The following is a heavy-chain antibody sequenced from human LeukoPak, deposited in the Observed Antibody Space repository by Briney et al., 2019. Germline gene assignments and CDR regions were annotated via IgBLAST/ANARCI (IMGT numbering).Heavy chain of an antibody. Sequence: SETLSLTCTVSGGSIGGHFWNWLRQPPGKGLEWIGNIYYRGNTNYNPSLKSRVTLSVDTFNNQFSLRLTSMTAADTAVYYCGRGGGYGVYWGQGTLVTVSS. CDR1: GGSIGGHF. CDR3: GRGGGYGVY. CDR2: IYYRGNT. V-gene: IGHV4-59*11. D-gene: IGHD3-16*01. J-gene: IGHJ4*02.